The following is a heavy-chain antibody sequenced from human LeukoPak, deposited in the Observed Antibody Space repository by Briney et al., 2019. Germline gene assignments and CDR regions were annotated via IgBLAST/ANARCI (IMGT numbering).Heavy chain of an antibody. V-gene: IGHV1-2*02. Sequence: GASVKVSCKASGYTFTGYYMHWVRQAPGQGFEWMGWFNPNSGDTNYAQKFQGRVTMTRDTSISTAHMELSRLRSDDTAVYYCARGGPSGYVVIEYWGQGTLVTVSS. CDR1: GYTFTGYY. J-gene: IGHJ4*02. CDR2: FNPNSGDT. CDR3: ARGGPSGYVVIEY. D-gene: IGHD5-12*01.